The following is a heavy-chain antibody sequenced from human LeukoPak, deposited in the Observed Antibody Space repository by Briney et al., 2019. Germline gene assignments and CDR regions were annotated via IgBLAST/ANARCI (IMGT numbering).Heavy chain of an antibody. V-gene: IGHV1-58*02. Sequence: GASVKVSCKASGFTFRSAAIQWVRQGRGQRLEWMGWIVVGSGNTIYSQRFRDRVTISRDMSTDTAYLEVNDLRVEDTAIYFCAAAPMGDCWGQGTLVTVSS. CDR2: IVVGSGNT. CDR1: GFTFRSAA. J-gene: IGHJ4*02. D-gene: IGHD1-26*01. CDR3: AAAPMGDC.